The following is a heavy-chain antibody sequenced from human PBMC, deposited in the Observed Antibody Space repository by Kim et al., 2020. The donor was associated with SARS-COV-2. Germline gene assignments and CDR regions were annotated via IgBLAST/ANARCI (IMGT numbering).Heavy chain of an antibody. Sequence: SETLSLTCSVSGGSVSMFSYYWAWIRQSPDKGLEWIGTVHRSGATFYNPSLTSRVTVSVDMSRNQFSLNLTSLTAADTAIYYCARRDTYTFDYWGEGTGVTVSA. CDR1: GGSVSMFSYY. CDR2: VHRSGAT. CDR3: ARRDTYTFDY. V-gene: IGHV4-39*01. D-gene: IGHD5-18*01. J-gene: IGHJ4*02.